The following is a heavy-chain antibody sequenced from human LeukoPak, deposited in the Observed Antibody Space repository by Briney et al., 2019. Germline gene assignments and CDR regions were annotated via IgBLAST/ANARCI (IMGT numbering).Heavy chain of an antibody. CDR2: IYYSGST. CDR1: GGSISSYY. V-gene: IGHV4-59*01. J-gene: IGHJ6*02. CDR3: ARGIAARRLYYYYGMDV. Sequence: SETLSLTCTVSGGSISSYYWSWIRQPPGKGLEWIGYIYYSGSTNYNPSLKSRVTISVDTSKNQFSLKLSSVTAADTAVYYCARGIAARRLYYYYGMDVWGQGTTVTVSS. D-gene: IGHD6-6*01.